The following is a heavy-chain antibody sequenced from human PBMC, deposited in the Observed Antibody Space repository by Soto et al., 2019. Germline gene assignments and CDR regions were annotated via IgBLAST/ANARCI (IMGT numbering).Heavy chain of an antibody. CDR1: GFSLSNARMG. Sequence: QVTLKESGPVLVKPTETLTLTCTVSGFSLSNARMGVSWIRQPPGKALEWLAHIFSNDEKSYSTSLKSRLTSSQDTAKSLVVLTMTNMDPVDTATYYCARTALTYYYDSSGYYQTYYYYYGMDVWGQGTTVTVSS. J-gene: IGHJ6*02. V-gene: IGHV2-26*01. CDR3: ARTALTYYYDSSGYYQTYYYYYGMDV. CDR2: IFSNDEK. D-gene: IGHD3-22*01.